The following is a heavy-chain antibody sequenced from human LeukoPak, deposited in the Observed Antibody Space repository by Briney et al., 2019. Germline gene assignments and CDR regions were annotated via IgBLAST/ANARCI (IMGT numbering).Heavy chain of an antibody. CDR2: IWYDGGYK. J-gene: IGHJ4*02. D-gene: IGHD3-22*01. Sequence: GTSLRLSCAASGFTFSNYGMHWVRQAPGKGLEWVAGIWYDGGYKYYADSVKGRFTISRDNSKNTLFLQMDSLRAEDTAVYYCARNYYDSSGYQEATFWGQGTLVTDSS. CDR3: ARNYYDSSGYQEATF. V-gene: IGHV3-33*01. CDR1: GFTFSNYG.